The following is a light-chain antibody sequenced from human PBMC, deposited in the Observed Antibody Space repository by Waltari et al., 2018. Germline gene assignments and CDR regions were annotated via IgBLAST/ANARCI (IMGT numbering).Light chain of an antibody. V-gene: IGKV1-5*01. Sequence: DTQMTQSPSTLSASVGDRVTITCRASQSISSSLAWYQQKPGRAPRLLIYDASTLASGVPLRFSGSGSGTEFTLTISKLQPDDFATYFCQHYSPYSWTFGQGTKVEIK. J-gene: IGKJ1*01. CDR1: QSISSS. CDR2: DAS. CDR3: QHYSPYSWT.